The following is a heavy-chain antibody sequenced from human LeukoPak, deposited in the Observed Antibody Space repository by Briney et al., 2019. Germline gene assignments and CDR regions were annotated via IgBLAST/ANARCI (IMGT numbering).Heavy chain of an antibody. CDR1: GFTFDDYA. CDR2: ISWNSGSI. V-gene: IGHV3-9*03. Sequence: GRSLRLSCAASGFTFDDYAMHWVRQAPGKGLEWVSGISWNSGSIGYADSVKGRFTISRDNAKNSLYLQMNSLRAEDMALYYCAKDKNGYYDSSGPIDYWGQGTLVTVSS. CDR3: AKDKNGYYDSSGPIDY. D-gene: IGHD3-22*01. J-gene: IGHJ4*02.